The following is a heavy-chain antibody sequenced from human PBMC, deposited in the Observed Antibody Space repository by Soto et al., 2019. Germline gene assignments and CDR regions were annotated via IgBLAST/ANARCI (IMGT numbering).Heavy chain of an antibody. J-gene: IGHJ4*02. V-gene: IGHV4-61*01. D-gene: IGHD4-17*01. CDR1: GVSVSSGTYY. Sequence: SETLSLTCTVSGVSVSSGTYYWSWIRQPPGKGPEWIGHIYYSGSTNYNPSLKSRVTISIDTSKNQFSLKLSSVTAADTAVYYCARANFKPGDYGLRFDYWGQGTLVTVSS. CDR3: ARANFKPGDYGLRFDY. CDR2: IYYSGST.